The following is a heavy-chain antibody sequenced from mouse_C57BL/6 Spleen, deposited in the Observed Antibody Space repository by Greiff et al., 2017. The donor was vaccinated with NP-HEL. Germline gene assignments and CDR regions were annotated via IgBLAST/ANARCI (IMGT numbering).Heavy chain of an antibody. CDR1: GYNITDAY. Sequence: VQLQQSGPELVKPGASVKMSCTASGYNITDAYMHWVKQRPGQGLEWIGWIDPGNGDTEYTWKFQGKATLTADTSSNTAYLQLSSLTSADTAVYYCTTICGSRTGDYWGQGTTLTVSS. D-gene: IGHD1-1*01. J-gene: IGHJ2*01. CDR3: TTICGSRTGDY. V-gene: IGHV14-4*01. CDR2: IDPGNGDT.